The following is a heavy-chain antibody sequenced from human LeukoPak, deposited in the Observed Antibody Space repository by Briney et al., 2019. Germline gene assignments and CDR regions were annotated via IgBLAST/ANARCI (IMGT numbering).Heavy chain of an antibody. J-gene: IGHJ4*02. D-gene: IGHD4-17*01. CDR3: GRGATWGHYCLAY. CDR2: INPTGRAK. V-gene: IGHV1-2*02. Sequence: INPTGRAKNYAKTLQGRLTITRDTSNNTAYMEVNSLTSDDTAGYYGGRGATWGHYCLAYWGQGTLVTVSS.